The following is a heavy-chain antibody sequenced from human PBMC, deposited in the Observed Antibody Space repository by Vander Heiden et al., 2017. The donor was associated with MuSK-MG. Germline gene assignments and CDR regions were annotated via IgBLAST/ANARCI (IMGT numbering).Heavy chain of an antibody. D-gene: IGHD2-2*01. CDR3: ARVPRRLLFRRHYMDV. J-gene: IGHJ6*03. CDR2: ISAYNGNT. V-gene: IGHV1-18*01. CDR1: GYTFTSYG. Sequence: QVQLVQSGAEVKKPGASVKVSCKASGYTFTSYGISWVRQAPGQGLEWMGWISAYNGNTNYAQKLQGRVTMTTDTSTSTAKMELRSRRSDDTAVYYCARVPRRLLFRRHYMDVWGKGTTVTVSS.